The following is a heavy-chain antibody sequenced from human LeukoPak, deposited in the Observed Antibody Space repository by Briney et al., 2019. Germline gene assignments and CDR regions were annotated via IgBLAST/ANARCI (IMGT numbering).Heavy chain of an antibody. CDR1: GFTVSSNY. Sequence: GGSLRLSCAASGFTVSSNYMSWVRQAPGKGLEWVSIIYSGGSTYYADSVKGRFTISRDNSKNTMYLQMNSLRAEDTAVYYCARDADYGGDSLGYFDDWGQGTLVTVSS. CDR3: ARDADYGGDSLGYFDD. CDR2: IYSGGST. J-gene: IGHJ4*02. D-gene: IGHD4-23*01. V-gene: IGHV3-53*01.